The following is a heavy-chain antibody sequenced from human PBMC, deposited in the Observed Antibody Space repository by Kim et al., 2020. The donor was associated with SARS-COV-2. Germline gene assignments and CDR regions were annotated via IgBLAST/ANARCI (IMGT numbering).Heavy chain of an antibody. Sequence: PASLKGRFPISRANSKNTLYLPMNSLRAEDTAVYYCAKDHDTSGWDFDYWGQGTLVTVSS. D-gene: IGHD3-22*01. CDR3: AKDHDTSGWDFDY. J-gene: IGHJ4*02. V-gene: IGHV3-23*01.